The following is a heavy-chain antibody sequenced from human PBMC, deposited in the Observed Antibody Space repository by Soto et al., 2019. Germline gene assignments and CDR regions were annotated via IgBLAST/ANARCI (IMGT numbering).Heavy chain of an antibody. CDR3: ARAHSMIVVVSALAFDI. V-gene: IGHV4-31*03. D-gene: IGHD3-22*01. CDR2: IYYSGST. Sequence: PSETLSLTCTVSGGSISSGGYYWSWIRQHPGKGLEWIGYIYYSGSTYYNPSLKSRVTISVDTSKNQFSLKLSSVTAADTAVYYCARAHSMIVVVSALAFDIWGQGTMVTVSS. CDR1: GGSISSGGYY. J-gene: IGHJ3*02.